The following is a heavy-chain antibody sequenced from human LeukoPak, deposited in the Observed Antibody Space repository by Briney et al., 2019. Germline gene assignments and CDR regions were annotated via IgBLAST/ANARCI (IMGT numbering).Heavy chain of an antibody. Sequence: PSETLSLTCTVSGGSISSYYWSWLRQPPGKGLEGIGYIYYSGSTNYNPSLTSRVTISVDTSKNQFSLKLSSVTAADTAVYYCARDSIDCSGGSCYSEYFDYWGQGTLVTVSS. J-gene: IGHJ4*02. D-gene: IGHD2-15*01. V-gene: IGHV4-59*01. CDR3: ARDSIDCSGGSCYSEYFDY. CDR2: IYYSGST. CDR1: GGSISSYY.